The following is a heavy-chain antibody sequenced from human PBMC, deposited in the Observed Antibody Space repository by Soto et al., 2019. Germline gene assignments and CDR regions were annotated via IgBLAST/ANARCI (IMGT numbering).Heavy chain of an antibody. CDR2: IIPIFGTA. J-gene: IGHJ5*02. CDR3: ARSFFGYSLWFDP. Sequence: SVKVSCKASGGTFSSYAISWVRQAPGQGLEWMGGIIPIFGTANYAQKFQGRVTITTDTSTSTAYMELSSLRSDDTAVYYCARSFFGYSLWFDPWGQGTLVTVSS. CDR1: GGTFSSYA. D-gene: IGHD6-13*01. V-gene: IGHV1-69*05.